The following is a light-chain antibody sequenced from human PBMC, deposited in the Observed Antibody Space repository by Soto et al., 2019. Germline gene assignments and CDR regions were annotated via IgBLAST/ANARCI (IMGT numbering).Light chain of an antibody. CDR1: SSYVGSYNL. V-gene: IGLV2-23*01. Sequence: QSVLTHPASVSGSPGQPITISCTGTSSYVGSYNLVSWYQQHPGKAPKLMIYEGSKRPSGVSNRFSGSKSGNTASLTISGLQAEDEADYYCSSYAGSSTSVFGTATKVTVL. CDR2: EGS. J-gene: IGLJ1*01. CDR3: SSYAGSSTSV.